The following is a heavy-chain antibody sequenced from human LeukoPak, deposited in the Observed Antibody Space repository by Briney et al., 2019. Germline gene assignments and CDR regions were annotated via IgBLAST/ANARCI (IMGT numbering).Heavy chain of an antibody. Sequence: GGSLRLSCAGSGFTFSSYAMSWVRQAPGQGLESPSVISDSAHYTSYADSVRGRFTISRDNSRNTLYLQMISLRPEDTAVYYCAKDTSIGKYCTNGVCSPFDYWGQGTLVTVSS. CDR3: AKDTSIGKYCTNGVCSPFDY. D-gene: IGHD2-8*01. CDR1: GFTFSSYA. V-gene: IGHV3-23*01. CDR2: ISDSAHYT. J-gene: IGHJ4*02.